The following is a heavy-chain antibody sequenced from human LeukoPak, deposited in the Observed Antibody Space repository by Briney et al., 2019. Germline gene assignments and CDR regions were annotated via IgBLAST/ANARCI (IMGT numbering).Heavy chain of an antibody. Sequence: ASVKVSCKASRHTFTVYHVHWVRQAPGQGLEWMGWINPDSGVTNYAQKLQARVTMTRDTSISTVFLDLSSLRSDDTAVYYCALVTSGNWWFDPWGQGTLVTVSS. J-gene: IGHJ5*02. V-gene: IGHV1-2*02. D-gene: IGHD2-21*02. CDR3: ALVTSGNWWFDP. CDR1: RHTFTVYH. CDR2: INPDSGVT.